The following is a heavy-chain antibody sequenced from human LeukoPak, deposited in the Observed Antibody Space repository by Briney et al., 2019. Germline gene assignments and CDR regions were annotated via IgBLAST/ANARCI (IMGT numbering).Heavy chain of an antibody. D-gene: IGHD3-10*01. V-gene: IGHV4-31*03. CDR3: AREGDYYGSGRYYYYMDV. J-gene: IGHJ6*03. CDR1: GGSISSGGYY. Sequence: SQTLSLTCTVSGGSISSGGYYWSWIRQHPGKGLEWIGYIYYSGSTYYNPSLKSRVTISVDTSKSQFSLRLSSVTAADTAVYYCAREGDYYGSGRYYYYMDVWGKGTTVTVSS. CDR2: IYYSGST.